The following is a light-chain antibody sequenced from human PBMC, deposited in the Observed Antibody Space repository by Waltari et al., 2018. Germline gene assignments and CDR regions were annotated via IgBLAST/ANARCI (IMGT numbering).Light chain of an antibody. CDR3: QHYVTLPAT. CDR1: QSLSRP. CDR2: DAS. V-gene: IGKV3-20*01. Sequence: EIVSTQTPGTLSLSPGARSTLSCRTSQSLSRPLAWYQQKPGQAPRLLIYDASRRATGIPDRFIGSGSGTDFSLTISRLEPEDFAVYYCQHYVTLPATFGQGTRVELK. J-gene: IGKJ1*01.